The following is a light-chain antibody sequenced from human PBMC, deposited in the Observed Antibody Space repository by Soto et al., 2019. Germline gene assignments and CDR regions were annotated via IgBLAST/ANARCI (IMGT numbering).Light chain of an antibody. Sequence: QSVLTQPPSVSGAPGQRVTISCTGSSSNIGAGYDVHWYQHLPGTAPKLLIYGNSNRPSGVPDRFSGSKPGTSASLAITGLQAEHEADYYCQSYDRSLSGYVFGTGTKVTVL. V-gene: IGLV1-40*01. CDR1: SSNIGAGYD. J-gene: IGLJ1*01. CDR3: QSYDRSLSGYV. CDR2: GNS.